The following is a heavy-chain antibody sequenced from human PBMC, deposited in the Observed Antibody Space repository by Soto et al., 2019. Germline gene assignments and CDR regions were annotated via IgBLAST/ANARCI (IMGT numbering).Heavy chain of an antibody. CDR2: IIPIFGTA. J-gene: IGHJ3*02. V-gene: IGHV1-69*06. CDR1: GGTFSSYA. D-gene: IGHD3-22*01. CDR3: AREGYYDSSGYYQDDAFDI. Sequence: GASVKVSCKASGGTFSSYAISWVRQAPGQGLEWMGGIIPIFGTANYAQKFQGRATITADKSTSTAYMELSSLRSEDTAVYYCAREGYYDSSGYYQDDAFDIWGQGTMVTLSS.